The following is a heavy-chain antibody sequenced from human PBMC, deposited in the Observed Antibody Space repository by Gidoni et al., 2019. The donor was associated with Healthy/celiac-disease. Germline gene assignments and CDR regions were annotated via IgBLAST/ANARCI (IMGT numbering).Heavy chain of an antibody. J-gene: IGHJ6*02. CDR2: ISSSGSTI. CDR3: ASVYGDYDHYYYYGMDV. CDR1: GFTFSDYY. V-gene: IGHV3-11*01. Sequence: QVQLVESGGGLVKPGGSLRLSCAASGFTFSDYYMSWIRQAPGKGLEGVSYISSSGSTIYYADSVKGRFTISRDNAKNSLYLQMNSLRAEDTAVYYCASVYGDYDHYYYYGMDVWGQGTTVTVSS. D-gene: IGHD4-17*01.